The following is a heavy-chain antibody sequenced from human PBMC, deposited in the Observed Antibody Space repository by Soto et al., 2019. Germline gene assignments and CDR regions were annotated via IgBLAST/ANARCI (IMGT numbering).Heavy chain of an antibody. Sequence: PGGSLRLSCAASGFRFRTYWMSWVRQAPGKGLEWVANMNEDGSETYYVDSVKGRLTIFRDNAENSLYLQMNNLKADDTAVYYCARSAWGSVDFWGQGTLVTVSS. J-gene: IGHJ4*02. V-gene: IGHV3-7*05. CDR3: ARSAWGSVDF. CDR2: MNEDGSET. CDR1: GFRFRTYW. D-gene: IGHD7-27*01.